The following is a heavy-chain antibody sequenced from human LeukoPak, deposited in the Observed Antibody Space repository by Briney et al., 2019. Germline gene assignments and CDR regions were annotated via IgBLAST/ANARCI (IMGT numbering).Heavy chain of an antibody. CDR3: AKVIYYYGSGSTSALDY. V-gene: IGHV3-30*02. Sequence: GGSLRLSCAASGFTFSSYGMHWVRQAPGKGLEWVAFIRYDGSNKYYADSVKGRFTISRDNSKNTLYLQMNSLRAEDTAVYYCAKVIYYYGSGSTSALDYWGQGTLVTVSS. D-gene: IGHD3-10*01. CDR2: IRYDGSNK. CDR1: GFTFSSYG. J-gene: IGHJ4*02.